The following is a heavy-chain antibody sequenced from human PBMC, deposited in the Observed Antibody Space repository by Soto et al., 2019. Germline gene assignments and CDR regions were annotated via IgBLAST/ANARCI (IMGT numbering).Heavy chain of an antibody. D-gene: IGHD2-15*01. Sequence: QVQLVESGGGVVQPGRSLRLSCAASGFTFSTYAMHWVRQAPGKGLEWVAVISYDGSNKYYADSVKGRFTISRDNSKNPLYLQMNSLRAEDTAVYYCAREGSGGSLHPGVYWGQGTLVTVSS. CDR3: AREGSGGSLHPGVY. J-gene: IGHJ4*02. CDR1: GFTFSTYA. CDR2: ISYDGSNK. V-gene: IGHV3-30-3*01.